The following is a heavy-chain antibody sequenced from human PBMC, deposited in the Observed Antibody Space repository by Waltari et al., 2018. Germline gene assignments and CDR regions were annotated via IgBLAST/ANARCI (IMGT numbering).Heavy chain of an antibody. D-gene: IGHD2-21*02. CDR3: ATGAYCGGDCYSAYFQH. CDR2: FDPEDGET. Sequence: MHWVRQAPGKGLEWMGGFDPEDGETIYAQKFQGRVTMTEDTSTDTAYMELSSLRSEDTAVYYCATGAYCGGDCYSAYFQHWGQGTLVTVSS. J-gene: IGHJ1*01. V-gene: IGHV1-24*01.